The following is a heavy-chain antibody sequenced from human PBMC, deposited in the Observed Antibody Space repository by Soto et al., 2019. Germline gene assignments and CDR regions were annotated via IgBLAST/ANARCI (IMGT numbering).Heavy chain of an antibody. V-gene: IGHV3-30-3*01. J-gene: IGHJ4*02. D-gene: IGHD2-15*01. CDR2: ISYDGSNK. Sequence: PGGSLRLSCAASGFTFSSYAMHWVRQAPGKGLEWVAVISYDGSNKYYADSVKGRFTISRDNSKNTLYLQMNSLRAEDTAVYYCAKGFSTPESFDYWGQGTLVTVSS. CDR3: AKGFSTPESFDY. CDR1: GFTFSSYA.